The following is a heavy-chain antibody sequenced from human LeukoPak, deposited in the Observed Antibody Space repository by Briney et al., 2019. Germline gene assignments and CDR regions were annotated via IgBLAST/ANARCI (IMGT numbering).Heavy chain of an antibody. CDR3: ARGPTWSSAGPFNWDV. Sequence: PSETLSLTCTVSGGSISSSFYYWGWIRQSPGKGLEWIGSIYHDGSTYYNPSLKSRVTISVDTSKNQFSLKLSSVTAADTAVHYCARGPTWSSAGPFNWDVWGQGTTVTVSS. CDR2: IYHDGST. CDR1: GGSISSSFYY. V-gene: IGHV4-39*07. J-gene: IGHJ6*02. D-gene: IGHD6-6*01.